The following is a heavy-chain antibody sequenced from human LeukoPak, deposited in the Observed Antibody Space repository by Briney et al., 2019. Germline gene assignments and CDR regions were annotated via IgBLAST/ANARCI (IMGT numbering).Heavy chain of an antibody. D-gene: IGHD3-9*01. V-gene: IGHV3-7*01. CDR3: ARVARPRYFAIMGYFDY. Sequence: GGSLRLSCAASGFTFSSYWMSWVRQAPGKGLEWVANIKQDGSEKYYVDSVKGRFTISRDNAKNSLYLQMNSLRAEDTAVYYCARVARPRYFAIMGYFDYWGQGTLVTVSS. CDR2: IKQDGSEK. CDR1: GFTFSSYW. J-gene: IGHJ4*02.